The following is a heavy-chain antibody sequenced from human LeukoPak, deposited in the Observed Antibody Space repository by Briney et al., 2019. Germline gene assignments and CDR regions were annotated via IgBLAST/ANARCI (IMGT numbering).Heavy chain of an antibody. CDR1: GFTFSSYW. Sequence: AGGSLRLSCAASGFTFSSYWMSWVRQAPGKGLEWVANIKQDGSEKYYVDSVMGRFTISRDNAKNSLYLQMSSLRPEDTAVYYCAKEVAARPAARIYYFDYWGQGTLVTVSS. J-gene: IGHJ4*02. V-gene: IGHV3-7*01. CDR2: IKQDGSEK. CDR3: AKEVAARPAARIYYFDY. D-gene: IGHD6-6*01.